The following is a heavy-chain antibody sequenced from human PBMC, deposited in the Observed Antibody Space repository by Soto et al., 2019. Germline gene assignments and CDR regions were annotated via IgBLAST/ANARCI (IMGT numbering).Heavy chain of an antibody. D-gene: IGHD3-16*01. CDR1: GFTFGDYA. Sequence: GGSLRPSCTTSGFTFGDYALSWVRQAPGKGLEWVGFIRRNAYGGTTDYAASVKGRFTISRDDSKSIAYLQMNSLRTEDTALYYCTRASSLDLDFWGQGTLVTVSS. V-gene: IGHV3-49*04. CDR2: IRRNAYGGTT. CDR3: TRASSLDLDF. J-gene: IGHJ4*02.